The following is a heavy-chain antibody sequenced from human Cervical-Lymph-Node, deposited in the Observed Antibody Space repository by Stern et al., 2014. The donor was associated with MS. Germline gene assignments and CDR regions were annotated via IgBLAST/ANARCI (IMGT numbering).Heavy chain of an antibody. CDR3: ARVPPDDGYYYYGLDV. V-gene: IGHV1-69*01. CDR1: GGTFNTYI. J-gene: IGHJ6*02. Sequence: QVQLVQSGAEVKKPGSSVKVSCKASGGTFNTYIINWVRQAPGQGLEWMGGVIPDFDALMYAQKFQGRVTITADESSSTAYMELSSLRSDDTAVYYCARVPPDDGYYYYGLDVCGQGTTVTVSS. CDR2: VIPDFDAL. D-gene: IGHD1-1*01.